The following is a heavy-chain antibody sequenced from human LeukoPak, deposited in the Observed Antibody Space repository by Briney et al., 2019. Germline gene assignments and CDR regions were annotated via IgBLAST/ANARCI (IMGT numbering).Heavy chain of an antibody. V-gene: IGHV1-69*13. Sequence: GASVKVSCTASGGTFSSYAISWVRQAPGQGLEWMGGIIPIFGTANYAQKFQGRVTITADESTSTAYMELSSLRSEDTAVYYCALGGIVATVARRFDPWGQGTLVTVSS. D-gene: IGHD5-12*01. CDR1: GGTFSSYA. CDR2: IIPIFGTA. CDR3: ALGGIVATVARRFDP. J-gene: IGHJ5*02.